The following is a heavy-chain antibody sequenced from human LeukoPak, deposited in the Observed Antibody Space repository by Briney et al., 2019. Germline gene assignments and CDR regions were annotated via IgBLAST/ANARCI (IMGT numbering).Heavy chain of an antibody. CDR3: ARDGDGYNWVYVY. J-gene: IGHJ4*02. CDR2: IYSGGST. D-gene: IGHD5-24*01. V-gene: IGHV3-66*01. Sequence: GGSLRLSCAASGFTVSSNYMSWVRQAPGKGLEWVSVIYSGGSTYYADSVKGRFTISRDNSENTLYLQMNSLRAEDTAVYYCARDGDGYNWVYVYWGQGTLVTVSS. CDR1: GFTVSSNY.